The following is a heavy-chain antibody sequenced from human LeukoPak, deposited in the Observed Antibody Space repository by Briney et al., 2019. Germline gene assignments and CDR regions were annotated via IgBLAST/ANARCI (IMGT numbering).Heavy chain of an antibody. CDR1: GYTFTGYY. J-gene: IGHJ5*02. D-gene: IGHD2-2*01. CDR2: INPNSGGT. Sequence: ASVKVSCKASGYTFTGYYMHWVRQAPGQGLEWRGRINPNSGGTNYAQKFQGRVTMSRDTSISTAYMELSRLRSDDTAVYYCARDPGLVVVPAANNWFDPWGQGTLVTVSS. V-gene: IGHV1-2*06. CDR3: ARDPGLVVVPAANNWFDP.